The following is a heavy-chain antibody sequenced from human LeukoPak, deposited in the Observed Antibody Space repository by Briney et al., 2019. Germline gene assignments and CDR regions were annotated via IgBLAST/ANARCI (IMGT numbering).Heavy chain of an antibody. CDR1: GFTFSDYY. V-gene: IGHV3-11*01. Sequence: GGSLRLSCAASGFTFSDYYTSWIRQAPGKGLEWVSYISSSGSTIYYADPVKGRFTISRDNAKNSLYLQMNSLRAEDTAVYYCARVSGGDYGDLRFDPWGQGTLVTVSS. CDR3: ARVSGGDYGDLRFDP. CDR2: ISSSGSTI. D-gene: IGHD4-17*01. J-gene: IGHJ5*02.